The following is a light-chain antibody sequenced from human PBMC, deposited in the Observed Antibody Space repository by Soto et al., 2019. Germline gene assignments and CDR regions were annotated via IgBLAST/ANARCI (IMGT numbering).Light chain of an antibody. Sequence: IQLTQSPSFLSASVGDRVTITCRASQDINRYVAWYQQKSGQAPKLLIYRASNLRPGVPSRFSGNGSGTDFTLTISILQPEDFETYHCQQVDSYPLTFGGGTKLEIK. V-gene: IGKV1-9*01. CDR1: QDINRY. CDR2: RAS. CDR3: QQVDSYPLT. J-gene: IGKJ4*01.